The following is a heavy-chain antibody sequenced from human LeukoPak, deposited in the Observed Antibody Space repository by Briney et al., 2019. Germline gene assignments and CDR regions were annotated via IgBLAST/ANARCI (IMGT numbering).Heavy chain of an antibody. D-gene: IGHD3-16*01. V-gene: IGHV1-69*01. J-gene: IGHJ1*01. CDR2: IIPVYGTT. Sequence: SVEVSCKTSGDSFIIYGISWVRQAPRQGLEWMGGIIPVYGTTYHAQKFQGRVTITADESTRIVYMELSGLRSNDTAVYYCATRDYYQEYYHHWGQGTLVTVSS. CDR3: ATRDYYQEYYHH. CDR1: GDSFIIYG.